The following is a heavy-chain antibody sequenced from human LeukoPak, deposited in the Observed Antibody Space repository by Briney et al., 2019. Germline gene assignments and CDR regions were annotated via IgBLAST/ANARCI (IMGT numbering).Heavy chain of an antibody. V-gene: IGHV4-34*01. D-gene: IGHD2-2*01. CDR2: INHSGTT. CDR3: ARDVVVVPAAIHYGMDV. CDR1: AGTFRGYY. J-gene: IGHJ6*02. Sequence: SETLSLTCAVSAGTFRGYYWTWIRQPPGKGLEWIGEINHSGTTNYNPSLKSRVTMSVDTSKNQFSLNLSSVTAADTAVYYCARDVVVVPAAIHYGMDVWGQGTTVTVSS.